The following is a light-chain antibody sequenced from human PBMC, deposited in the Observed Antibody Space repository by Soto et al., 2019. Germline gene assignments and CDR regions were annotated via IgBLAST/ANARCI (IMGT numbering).Light chain of an antibody. V-gene: IGKV1-5*03. Sequence: DIQMTQSPSTLSASVGDRVTITCRASQNIGRYLAWYQQKPGQAPKLLIYKASTLESGVPSGFSGSGSGTEFTLAISSLQPDDFATYFCQQYNSYLYAFGQGTKLEIK. CDR3: QQYNSYLYA. CDR2: KAS. J-gene: IGKJ2*01. CDR1: QNIGRY.